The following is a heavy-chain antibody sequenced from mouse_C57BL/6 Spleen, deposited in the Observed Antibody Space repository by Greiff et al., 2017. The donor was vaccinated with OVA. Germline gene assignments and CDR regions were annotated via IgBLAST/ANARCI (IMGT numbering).Heavy chain of an antibody. CDR2: ISSGGDYI. CDR3: TRDRYYDYDDY. CDR1: GSTFSSYA. V-gene: IGHV5-9-1*02. J-gene: IGHJ3*01. D-gene: IGHD2-4*01. Sequence: EVMLVESGEGLVKPGGSLKLSCAASGSTFSSYAMSWVRQTPEKRLEWVAYISSGGDYIYYADTVKGRFTISRDNARNTLYLQMSSLKSEDTAMYYCTRDRYYDYDDYWGQGTLVTVSA.